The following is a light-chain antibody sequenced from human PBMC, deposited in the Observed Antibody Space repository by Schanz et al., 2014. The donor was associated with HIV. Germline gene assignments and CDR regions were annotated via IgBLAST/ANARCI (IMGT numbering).Light chain of an antibody. CDR3: QHYGSSPRTYT. Sequence: EIVMTQSPATLSVSPGETATLSCRASQSVRSNLAWYQQKGGQVPRLLIHGASTRATGIPARFSGSGSGTDFTLTISRVQPEDFAVYYCQHYGSSPRTYTFGQGTKLEIK. J-gene: IGKJ2*01. V-gene: IGKV3-15*01. CDR2: GAS. CDR1: QSVRSN.